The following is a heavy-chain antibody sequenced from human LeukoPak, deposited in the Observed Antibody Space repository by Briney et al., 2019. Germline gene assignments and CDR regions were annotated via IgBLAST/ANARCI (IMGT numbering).Heavy chain of an antibody. CDR3: ARQVLGTGDHLDY. Sequence: SETLSLTCTVSGGSISSYYWSWLRQPPGKGLEWLGYIYYSGSTNYNPSLKSRVTISVDTSKNQFSLKLSSVTAADTAVYYCARQVLGTGDHLDYWGQGTLVTVSS. CDR2: IYYSGST. CDR1: GGSISSYY. J-gene: IGHJ4*02. V-gene: IGHV4-59*08. D-gene: IGHD7-27*01.